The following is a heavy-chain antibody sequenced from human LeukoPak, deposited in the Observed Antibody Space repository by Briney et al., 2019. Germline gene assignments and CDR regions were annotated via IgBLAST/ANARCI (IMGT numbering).Heavy chain of an antibody. CDR1: GHTFTGHY. CDR3: ARSSITMVRGVIGAFDI. CDR2: IIPIFGTA. Sequence: SVKVSCKASGHTFTGHYMHWVRQAPGQGLEWMGGIIPIFGTANYAQKFQGRVTITADESTSTAYMELSSLRSEDTAVYYCARSSITMVRGVIGAFDIWGQGTMVTVSS. V-gene: IGHV1-69*13. J-gene: IGHJ3*02. D-gene: IGHD3-10*01.